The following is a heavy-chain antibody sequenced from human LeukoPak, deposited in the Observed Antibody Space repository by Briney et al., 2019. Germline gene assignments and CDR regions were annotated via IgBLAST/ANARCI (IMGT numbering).Heavy chain of an antibody. CDR3: AREGRYGSGSYYRPVDY. D-gene: IGHD3-10*01. J-gene: IGHJ4*02. Sequence: ASVKVSCKASGYTFTSYGISWVRQAPGKGLEWMGWISGYNGNTNYAQKFQGRVTMTRDTSISTAYMELSRLRSDDTAVYYCAREGRYGSGSYYRPVDYWGQGTLVTVSS. CDR1: GYTFTSYG. CDR2: ISGYNGNT. V-gene: IGHV1-18*01.